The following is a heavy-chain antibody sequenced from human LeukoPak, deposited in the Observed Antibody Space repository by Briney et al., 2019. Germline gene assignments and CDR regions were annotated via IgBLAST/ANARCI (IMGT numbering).Heavy chain of an antibody. J-gene: IGHJ5*02. V-gene: IGHV3-48*04. CDR1: GFTLSTYD. CDR3: AQLWLDH. D-gene: IGHD5-18*01. Sequence: GGSLRLSCAASGFTLSTYDMNWVRQAPGKGLEWISYISSSSPAIHYADSVRGRFTISRGTAENSVYLQMDSLRAEDTAVYYCAQLWLDHWGQGTLVTVSS. CDR2: ISSSSPAI.